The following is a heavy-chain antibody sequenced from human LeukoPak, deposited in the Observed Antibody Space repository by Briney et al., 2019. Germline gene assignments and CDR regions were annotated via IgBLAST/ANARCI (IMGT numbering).Heavy chain of an antibody. CDR2: VSGSGGST. CDR1: GFTFSSYA. Sequence: GGSLRLSCAASGFTFSSYAMSWVRQAPGEGLEWVSVVSGSGGSTSYVDSVKGRFIISRDNSKNTLYLQMNSLRVEDTAVYYCAKDRTSVVSAAPDYWGQGTLVTVSS. D-gene: IGHD2-2*01. V-gene: IGHV3-23*01. J-gene: IGHJ4*02. CDR3: AKDRTSVVSAAPDY.